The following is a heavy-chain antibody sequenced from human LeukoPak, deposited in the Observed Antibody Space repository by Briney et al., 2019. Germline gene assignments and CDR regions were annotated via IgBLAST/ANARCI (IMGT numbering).Heavy chain of an antibody. D-gene: IGHD5-12*01. Sequence: GGSLRLSCAASGFTFSSSWMAWVRQAPGKGLEWVGNIKEDGTAKNYVVSVRGRFTISRDNAKNSLYLQMNSLRGEDTAVYYCTRDSGYDAFDIWGQGTMVTVSS. J-gene: IGHJ3*02. V-gene: IGHV3-7*01. CDR2: IKEDGTAK. CDR1: GFTFSSSW. CDR3: TRDSGYDAFDI.